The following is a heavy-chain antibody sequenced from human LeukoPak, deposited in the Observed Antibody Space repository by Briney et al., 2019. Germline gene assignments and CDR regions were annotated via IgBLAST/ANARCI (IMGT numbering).Heavy chain of an antibody. D-gene: IGHD3-9*01. Sequence: SETLSLTCAVSGYSISSGYYWGWIRQPPGKGLEWTGSIYHSGSTYYNPSLKSRVTISVDTSKNQFSLKLSSVTAADTAVYYCARRYFDGNDYWGQGTLVTVSS. CDR2: IYHSGST. V-gene: IGHV4-38-2*01. J-gene: IGHJ4*02. CDR3: ARRYFDGNDY. CDR1: GYSISSGYY.